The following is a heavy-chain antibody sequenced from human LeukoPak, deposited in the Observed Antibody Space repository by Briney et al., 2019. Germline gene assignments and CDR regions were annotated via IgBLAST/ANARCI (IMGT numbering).Heavy chain of an antibody. CDR3: ATQMVEGQQNYYMDV. J-gene: IGHJ6*03. CDR1: GVTFNGYG. Sequence: GGSLRLSCAASGVTFNGYGMRGGRQGPGKGLEWVAFTGSDGKKTFYGDSLNGRFTTSRDNFDDTVFLQMNTMTAEDTAVYYCATQMVEGQQNYYMDVWGNGTTVTVSS. CDR2: TGSDGKKT. V-gene: IGHV3-30*02. D-gene: IGHD2-15*01.